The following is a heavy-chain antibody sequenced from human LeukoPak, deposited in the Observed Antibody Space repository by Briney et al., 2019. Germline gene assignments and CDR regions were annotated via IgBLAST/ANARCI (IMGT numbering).Heavy chain of an antibody. CDR3: ARTNSSGWYYFDY. CDR2: IIPIFGTA. V-gene: IGHV1-69*13. Sequence: GASVKVFCKASGGTFSSYAISWVRQAPGQGLEWMGGIIPIFGTANYAQKFQGRVTITADESTSTAYMELSSLRSEDTAVYYCARTNSSGWYYFDYWGQGTLVTVSS. J-gene: IGHJ4*02. CDR1: GGTFSSYA. D-gene: IGHD6-19*01.